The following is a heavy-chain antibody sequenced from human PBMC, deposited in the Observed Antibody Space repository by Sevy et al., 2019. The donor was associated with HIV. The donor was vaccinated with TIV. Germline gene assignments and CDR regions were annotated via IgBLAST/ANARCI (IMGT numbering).Heavy chain of an antibody. D-gene: IGHD3-16*01. J-gene: IGHJ4*02. CDR1: GFSFSSYW. CDR3: GRDGVFFDH. Sequence: GGSLRLSCAASGFSFSSYWMHWVRQVPGKGLVWVSLIKSDGSSTSYADSVKGRFTISRDNAKNTLYLQRNSLRVEDTAVYYCGRDGVFFDHWGQGTLVTVSS. CDR2: IKSDGSST. V-gene: IGHV3-74*01.